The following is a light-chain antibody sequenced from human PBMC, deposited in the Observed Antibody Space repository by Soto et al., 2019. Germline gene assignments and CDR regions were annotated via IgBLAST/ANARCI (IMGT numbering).Light chain of an antibody. CDR1: QTIYSN. V-gene: IGKV3-15*01. CDR2: RAS. J-gene: IGKJ1*01. CDR3: QQYQNLWT. Sequence: RVMTQSPATLYVSPGERATLSCRAGQTIYSNVAWYQQRPGQAPRLLIYRASTRATGVPARFRGSGSGTEFTLTISGLQSEDFALYYFQQYQNLWTVGQGNKVEI.